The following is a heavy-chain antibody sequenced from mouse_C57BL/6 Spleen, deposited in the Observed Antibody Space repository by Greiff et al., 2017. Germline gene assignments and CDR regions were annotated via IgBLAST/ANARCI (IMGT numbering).Heavy chain of an antibody. CDR1: GYTFTDYN. CDR2: INPNNGGT. J-gene: IGHJ3*01. Sequence: DVQLVESGPELVKPGASVKMSCKASGYTFTDYNMHWVKQSHGKSLEWIGYINPNNGGTSYNQKFKGKATLTVNKSSSTAYMELRSLTSEDSAVYYCAVLGIWFAYWGQGTLVTVSA. D-gene: IGHD3-3*01. CDR3: AVLGIWFAY. V-gene: IGHV1-22*01.